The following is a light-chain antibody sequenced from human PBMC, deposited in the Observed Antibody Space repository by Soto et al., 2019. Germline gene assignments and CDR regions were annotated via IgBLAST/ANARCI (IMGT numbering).Light chain of an antibody. CDR1: QSVSSSY. CDR2: GAS. Sequence: EIVLTQSPGTLSLSPGERATLSCRASQSVSSSYLAWYQQKPGQAPRLLIYGASNRATGIPDRFSGSGSGTDFTLTITRLEHEDSAVYFCQQYTGPPTTFGQGTRLEIK. J-gene: IGKJ5*01. V-gene: IGKV3-20*01. CDR3: QQYTGPPTT.